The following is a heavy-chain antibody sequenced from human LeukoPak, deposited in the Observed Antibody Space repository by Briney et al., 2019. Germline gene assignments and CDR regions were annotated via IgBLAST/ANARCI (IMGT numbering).Heavy chain of an antibody. CDR1: GSTFSDYY. D-gene: IGHD6-13*01. CDR2: IIPIFGTA. Sequence: SVKVSCKASGSTFSDYYIHWVRQAPGQGLEWMGGIIPIFGTANYAQKLQGRVTMTTDTSTSTAYMELRSLRSDDTAVYYCARDGSSWSYTHWGQGTLVTVSS. V-gene: IGHV1-69*05. CDR3: ARDGSSWSYTH. J-gene: IGHJ4*02.